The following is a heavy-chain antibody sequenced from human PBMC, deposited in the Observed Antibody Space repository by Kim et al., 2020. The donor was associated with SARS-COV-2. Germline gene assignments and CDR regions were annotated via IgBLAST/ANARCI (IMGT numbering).Heavy chain of an antibody. Sequence: GNAKFYADSVKCRCSSSRDNFKNTLYLQMNSLGAEDSAVYFCGGLGYGLDVWGQGTTVTVSS. CDR3: GGLGYGLDV. J-gene: IGHJ6*02. D-gene: IGHD3-3*01. CDR2: GNAK. V-gene: IGHV3-30*01.